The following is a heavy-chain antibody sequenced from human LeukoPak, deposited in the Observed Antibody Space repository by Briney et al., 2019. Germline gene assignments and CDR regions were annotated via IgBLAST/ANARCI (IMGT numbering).Heavy chain of an antibody. CDR1: GFTFSSYE. Sequence: GGSLRLSCAASGFTFSSYEMNWVRQAPGKGLEWVSYISSSGSTIYYADSVKGRFTISRDNAKNSLYLQMNSLRDEDTAVYYCARYVDTTMLTWGQGTLVTVSS. D-gene: IGHD5-18*01. V-gene: IGHV3-48*03. J-gene: IGHJ4*02. CDR3: ARYVDTTMLT. CDR2: ISSSGSTI.